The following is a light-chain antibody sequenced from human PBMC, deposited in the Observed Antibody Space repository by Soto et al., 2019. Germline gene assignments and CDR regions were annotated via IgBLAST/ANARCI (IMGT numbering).Light chain of an antibody. CDR1: QSVSSY. J-gene: IGKJ4*01. Sequence: EIVLTQSPATLSLSPGERATLSCRASQSVSSYLAWYQQKPGQAPRLLIYDASNTATGITARFSGSGSGTDFTLTISSLEADDVAVYYCQQRSDWPSTFGGGTKVQIK. CDR2: DAS. CDR3: QQRSDWPST. V-gene: IGKV3-11*01.